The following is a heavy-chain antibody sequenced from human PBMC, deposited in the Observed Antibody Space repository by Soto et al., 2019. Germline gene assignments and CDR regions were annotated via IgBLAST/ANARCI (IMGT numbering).Heavy chain of an antibody. CDR3: TSCRGYCTRLVAYDI. Sequence: DVQLVESGGGLIKPGGSLRLSCTASEFTFANAFMNWVRQAPGKGLEWIGRIRTKTYGEAVDYAAPVKGRFTISRDDSKDTMYLQMNSLKIEDTAVYYCTSCRGYCTRLVAYDIWGQGTMVTVSS. CDR1: EFTFANAF. J-gene: IGHJ3*02. D-gene: IGHD2-8*01. V-gene: IGHV3-15*07. CDR2: IRTKTYGEAV.